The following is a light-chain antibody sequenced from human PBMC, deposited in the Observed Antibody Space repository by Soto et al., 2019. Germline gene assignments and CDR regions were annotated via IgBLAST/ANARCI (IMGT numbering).Light chain of an antibody. J-gene: IGKJ2*01. CDR1: QTVDGTY. CDR2: SAS. CDR3: QLYGRSRGYT. V-gene: IGKV3-20*01. Sequence: VLTQSPGTLSLSPGERATLSCKASQTVDGTYLAWYQQKPGQAPTILIYSASTRASGIPDRFSGSGSGADFTLTISRLEPEDLAVYYCQLYGRSRGYTFGQGTKLQI.